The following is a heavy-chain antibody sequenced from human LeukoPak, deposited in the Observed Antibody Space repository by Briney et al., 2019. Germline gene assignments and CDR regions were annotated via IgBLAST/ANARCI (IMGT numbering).Heavy chain of an antibody. J-gene: IGHJ4*02. V-gene: IGHV4-59*08. CDR3: ARWGDYDFWSGYHFDY. Sequence: SETLSLTCTVSGGSISSYYWSWIRQPPGKRLEWIGYIYYSGSTNYNPSLKSRVTISVDTSKNQFSLKLSSVTAADTAVYYCARWGDYDFWSGYHFDYWGQGTLVTVSS. CDR2: IYYSGST. D-gene: IGHD3-3*01. CDR1: GGSISSYY.